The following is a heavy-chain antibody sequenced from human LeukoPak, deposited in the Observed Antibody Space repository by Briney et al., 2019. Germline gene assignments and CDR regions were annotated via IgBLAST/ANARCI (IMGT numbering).Heavy chain of an antibody. D-gene: IGHD3-3*01. V-gene: IGHV3-53*01. CDR2: IYSGGGT. CDR1: GINVSSSY. Sequence: GGSLRLSCAASGINVSSSYLSWVRQVPGKGLEWVSFIYSGGGTYSTDSVKGRFTISRGNSKSVLYLQMNSLRAEDTAVYYCAGYSSGYYLDYWGQGTLVTVSS. J-gene: IGHJ4*02. CDR3: AGYSSGYYLDY.